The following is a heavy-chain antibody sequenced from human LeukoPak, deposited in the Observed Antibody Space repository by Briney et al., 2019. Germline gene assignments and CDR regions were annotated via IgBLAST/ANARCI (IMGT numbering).Heavy chain of an antibody. CDR3: ARGRGSFYDFWSGYYTAHHFDY. J-gene: IGHJ4*02. V-gene: IGHV1-8*01. CDR1: GYTFTSYD. CDR2: MNPNSGNT. Sequence: ASVKVSCKASGYTFTSYDINWVRQATGQGLEWMGWMNPNSGNTCYAQKFQGRVTMTRNTSISTAYMELSSLRSEDTAVYYCARGRGSFYDFWSGYYTAHHFDYWGQGTLVTVSS. D-gene: IGHD3-3*01.